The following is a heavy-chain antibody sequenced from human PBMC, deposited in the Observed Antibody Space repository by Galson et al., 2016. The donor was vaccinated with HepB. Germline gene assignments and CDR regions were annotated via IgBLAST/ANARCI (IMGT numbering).Heavy chain of an antibody. Sequence: SVKVSCKASGYTFTGSYIYWVRQVPGQGLEWMGWINPNNGGTNYAQKSQGRVTMTRDTSISTAYMDLSSLRSDDTAVYYCARVLADFWSGYQFDEWGQGTLVTVSS. J-gene: IGHJ4*02. CDR2: INPNNGGT. D-gene: IGHD3-3*01. V-gene: IGHV1-2*02. CDR3: ARVLADFWSGYQFDE. CDR1: GYTFTGSY.